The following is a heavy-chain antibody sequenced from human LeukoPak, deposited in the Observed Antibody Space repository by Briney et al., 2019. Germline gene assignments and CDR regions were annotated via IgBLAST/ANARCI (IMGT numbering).Heavy chain of an antibody. V-gene: IGHV4-59*01. CDR2: ISYSGYT. CDR1: GGSIRSYY. CDR3: ARGRNDNGGMFFDS. J-gene: IGHJ4*02. Sequence: SETLSLTCTVSGGSIRSYYWNWIRQAPGKGLEWVGFISYSGYTSYSPSLKSRVAISVDTTKSQFSLRLNSMTAADTAIYYCARGRNDNGGMFFDSWAQGNLVTVSS. D-gene: IGHD4-23*01.